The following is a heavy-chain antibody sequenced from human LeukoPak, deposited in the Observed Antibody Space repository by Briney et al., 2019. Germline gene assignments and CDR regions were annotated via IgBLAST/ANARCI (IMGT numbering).Heavy chain of an antibody. CDR2: IKEDGSEK. J-gene: IGHJ4*02. CDR1: GFAFSSYW. CDR3: ARDLWSGSSFFDY. Sequence: GGSLRLSCVASGFAFSSYWMTWVRQAPGKGLEWVANIKEDGSEKNYVDSVEGRFTISRDNAKNSVYLQMNSLRVEETAVYYCARDLWSGSSFFDYWGQGTLVTVSS. D-gene: IGHD3-3*01. V-gene: IGHV3-7*01.